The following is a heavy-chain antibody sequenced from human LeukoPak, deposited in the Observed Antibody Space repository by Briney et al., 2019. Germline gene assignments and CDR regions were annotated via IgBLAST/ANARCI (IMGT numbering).Heavy chain of an antibody. CDR2: IKQDGSEK. V-gene: IGHV3-7*01. CDR3: ARSRGYDYVWGSPGAFDI. CDR1: GFTFSSYW. D-gene: IGHD3-16*01. J-gene: IGHJ3*02. Sequence: GGSLRLSCAASGFTFSSYWMSWVRQAPGRGLEWVANIKQDGSEKYYVDSVKGRFTISRDNAKNSLYLQMNSLRAEDTAVYYCARSRGYDYVWGSPGAFDIWGQGTMVTVSS.